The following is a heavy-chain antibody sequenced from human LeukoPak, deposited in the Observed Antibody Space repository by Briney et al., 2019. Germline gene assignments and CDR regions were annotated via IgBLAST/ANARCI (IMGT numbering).Heavy chain of an antibody. V-gene: IGHV4-59*01. CDR1: GGSISSYY. CDR3: ARDLWGYYGSGSYAFDI. D-gene: IGHD3-10*01. CDR2: IYYSGST. J-gene: IGHJ3*02. Sequence: PSETLSLTGSVSGGSISSYYWSWIRQPPGKGLEWIGYIYYSGSTNYNPSLKSRVTISVDTSKNQFSLKLSSVTAADTAVYYCARDLWGYYGSGSYAFDIWGQGTMVTVSS.